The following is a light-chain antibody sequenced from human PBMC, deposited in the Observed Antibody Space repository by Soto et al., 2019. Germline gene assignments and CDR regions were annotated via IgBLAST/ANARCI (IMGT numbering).Light chain of an antibody. J-gene: IGKJ5*01. CDR2: GAS. Sequence: EVVMTQSPATLYVSPGERATLSCRASQSVSSNLAWYQQKPGQGPRLLIYGASTRATGIPARFSGSGSGTEFTLTISSLQSEDFAVYDCQQYNNGSSRTFGQGTRLEIK. CDR3: QQYNNGSSRT. CDR1: QSVSSN. V-gene: IGKV3-15*01.